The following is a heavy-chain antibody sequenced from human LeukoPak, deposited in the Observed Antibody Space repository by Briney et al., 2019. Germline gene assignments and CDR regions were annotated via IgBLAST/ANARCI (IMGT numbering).Heavy chain of an antibody. J-gene: IGHJ4*02. V-gene: IGHV4-31*03. D-gene: IGHD3-10*01. CDR1: GGSISSGGYY. CDR3: ATPSEGSGSQFDY. CDR2: IYYSGST. Sequence: SQTLSLTCTVSGGSISSGGYYWSCIRQHPGKGLEWLGYIYYSGSTYYNPSLKSRVTISVDTSKNQFSLKLSSVTAADTAVYYCATPSEGSGSQFDYWGQGTLVTVSS.